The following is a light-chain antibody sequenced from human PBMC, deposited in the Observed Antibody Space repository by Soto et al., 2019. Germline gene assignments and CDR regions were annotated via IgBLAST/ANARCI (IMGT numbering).Light chain of an antibody. CDR1: RRDVGGYNY. J-gene: IGLJ1*01. CDR2: EVT. CDR3: SSYTRSNTLPFV. Sequence: QSVLTLPASVSGSPGQSITISCTGTRRDVGGYNYVSWYQQYPGKSPKLLIYEVTHRPSGVSNRFSGSKSGNTASLTISGLQAEDEAYYYCSSYTRSNTLPFVFGTGTKVTVL. V-gene: IGLV2-14*01.